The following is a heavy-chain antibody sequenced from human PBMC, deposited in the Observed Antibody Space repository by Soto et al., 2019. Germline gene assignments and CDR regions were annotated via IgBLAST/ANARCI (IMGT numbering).Heavy chain of an antibody. CDR1: GFTFSSRW. CDR2: IKQDEDGK. D-gene: IGHD6-13*01. Sequence: EVQLVESGGGLVQPGGSLRLSCAASGFTFSSRWMTWVRQAPGKGLEWVANIKQDEDGKDYVDSVKGRFTISRENAKNSLYLQTNSLRAEDTAVYYCATHDGPAAAGLVLDFWGQGTLVTVSS. V-gene: IGHV3-7*02. J-gene: IGHJ4*02. CDR3: ATHDGPAAAGLVLDF.